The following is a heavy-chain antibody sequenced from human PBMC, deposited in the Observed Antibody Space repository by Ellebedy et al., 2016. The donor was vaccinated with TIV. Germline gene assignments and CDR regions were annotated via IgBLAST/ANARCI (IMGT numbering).Heavy chain of an antibody. CDR1: GYSFTSYW. CDR3: ARHRYTAMVEDAFDI. V-gene: IGHV5-51*01. CDR2: IYPGDSDT. D-gene: IGHD5-18*01. J-gene: IGHJ3*02. Sequence: GESLKISCKGSGYSFTSYWIGWVRQMPGKGLEWMGIIYPGDSDTRYSPSFQGQFTISADKSISTAYLQWSSLKASDTAMYYCARHRYTAMVEDAFDIWGQGTMVTVSS.